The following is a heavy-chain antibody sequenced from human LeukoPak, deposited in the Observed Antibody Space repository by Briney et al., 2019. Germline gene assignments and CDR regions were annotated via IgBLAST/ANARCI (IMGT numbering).Heavy chain of an antibody. D-gene: IGHD6-13*01. CDR1: GFTSSSYG. CDR2: ITGSGGST. CDR3: AKDRDSSSWYLGSCFGDS. J-gene: IGHJ4*02. V-gene: IGHV3-23*01. Sequence: GGSLRLSCAASGFTSSSYGLCCVGMAPPKGMERVSGITGSGGSTFYADSVKGRFTISRDNSKNTLYLEMNSLRAEDTAVYYCAKDRDSSSWYLGSCFGDSWGQGTVVTVSS.